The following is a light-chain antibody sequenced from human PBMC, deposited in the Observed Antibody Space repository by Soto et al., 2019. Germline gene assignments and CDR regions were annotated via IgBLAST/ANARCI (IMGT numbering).Light chain of an antibody. Sequence: QSVLTQPASVSGSPGQSITISCTGTSNDVEIYNLVSWYQLHPGGAPKLMIYEDTKRPSGLSNRFSGSKSGNTASLTISGLQADDEADYYCFSYAGSNTWVFGGGSKLTVL. CDR1: SNDVEIYNL. CDR2: EDT. CDR3: FSYAGSNTWV. J-gene: IGLJ3*02. V-gene: IGLV2-23*01.